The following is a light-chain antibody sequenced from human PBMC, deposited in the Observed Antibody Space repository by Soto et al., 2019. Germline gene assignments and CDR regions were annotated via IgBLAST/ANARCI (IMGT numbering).Light chain of an antibody. Sequence: EIVLTQSPATVSLSPGERATLSCRASQSVSSYLTWYQQKPGQAPRLLIYDASNRATGIPARFSGSGSGTDFTLTISSLEPVYFSVYYCQQRSTWPLTFCGGTKLDI. CDR1: QSVSSY. V-gene: IGKV3-11*01. CDR2: DAS. CDR3: QQRSTWPLT. J-gene: IGKJ4*01.